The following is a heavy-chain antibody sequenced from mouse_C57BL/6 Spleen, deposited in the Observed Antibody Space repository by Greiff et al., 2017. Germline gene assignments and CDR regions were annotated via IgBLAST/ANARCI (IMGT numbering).Heavy chain of an antibody. CDR1: GYSFTGYY. Sequence: EVQLQQSGPERVKAGASVKISGKASGYSFTGYYMHWVKQSSEKSLEWIGEINPSTGGTSYNQKFKGKATLTVDKSSSTAYMQLKSRTSEDPAVYYCARKTTVTDFDYWRQGSTLTVS. CDR2: INPSTGGT. CDR3: ARKTTVTDFDY. J-gene: IGHJ2*01. V-gene: IGHV1-43*01. D-gene: IGHD1-1*01.